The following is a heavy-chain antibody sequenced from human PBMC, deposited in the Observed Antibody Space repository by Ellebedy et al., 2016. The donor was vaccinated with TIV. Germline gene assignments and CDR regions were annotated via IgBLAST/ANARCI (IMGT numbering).Heavy chain of an antibody. Sequence: GGSLRLXCAASGFTFDDYAMHWVRQAPGKGLEWVSGISWNSGSIGYADSVKGRFTISRDNAKNSLYLQMNSLRAEDTALYYCAKDIGSGSYYRTIDAFDIWGQGTMVTVSS. V-gene: IGHV3-9*01. J-gene: IGHJ3*02. CDR2: ISWNSGSI. D-gene: IGHD1-26*01. CDR1: GFTFDDYA. CDR3: AKDIGSGSYYRTIDAFDI.